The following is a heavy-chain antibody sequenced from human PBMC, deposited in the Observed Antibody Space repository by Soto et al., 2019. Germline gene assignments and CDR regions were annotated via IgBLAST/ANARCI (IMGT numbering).Heavy chain of an antibody. D-gene: IGHD5-12*01. CDR1: GFTFSSYG. CDR2: IWYDGSNK. J-gene: IGHJ6*02. CDR3: ARVPYSGYEPYGMDV. V-gene: IGHV3-33*01. Sequence: PGGSLRLSCAASGFTFSSYGMHWVRQAPGKGLEWVAVIWYDGSNKYYADSVKGRFTISRDNSKNTLYLQMNSLRAEDTAVYYCARVPYSGYEPYGMDVWGQGTTVTVSS.